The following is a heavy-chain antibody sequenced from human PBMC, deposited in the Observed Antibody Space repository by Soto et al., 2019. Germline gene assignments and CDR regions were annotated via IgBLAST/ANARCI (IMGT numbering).Heavy chain of an antibody. CDR1: GDSISTPESY. D-gene: IGHD2-21*02. CDR2: IFYTGTT. V-gene: IGHV4-30-4*01. Sequence: SETLSLTCSVSGDSISTPESYWSWIRQTPGMGLEWIGHIFYTGTTFYNPSLKSRVTMSLDTPKNQFSLTLSSVTAADTAVYFCARAECGGDCYPAHWGQGTLVTVSS. J-gene: IGHJ4*02. CDR3: ARAECGGDCYPAH.